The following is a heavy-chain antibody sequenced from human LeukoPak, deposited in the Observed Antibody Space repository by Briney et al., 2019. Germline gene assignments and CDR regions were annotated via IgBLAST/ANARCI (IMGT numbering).Heavy chain of an antibody. D-gene: IGHD6-6*01. J-gene: IGHJ4*02. Sequence: PGGSLRLSCAASGFTFSSYAMSWVRQAPGKGLEWVSAISGSGGSTYYADSVKGRFTISRDNSKNTLYLQMNSLRAEDTAVYYCAKFPDEYSSSSLDYWGQGTLVTVSS. CDR3: AKFPDEYSSSSLDY. CDR1: GFTFSSYA. CDR2: ISGSGGST. V-gene: IGHV3-23*01.